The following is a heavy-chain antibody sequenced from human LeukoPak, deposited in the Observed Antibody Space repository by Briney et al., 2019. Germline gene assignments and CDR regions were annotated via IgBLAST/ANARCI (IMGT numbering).Heavy chain of an antibody. J-gene: IGHJ6*02. D-gene: IGHD3-10*01. CDR1: GYTFTGYY. Sequence: ASVKVSFKASGYTFTGYYMHWVRPAPGQGLGWMGWINPNSGGTNYAQKFQGRVIMTRDTSISTAYMELSRLRSDDTAVYYCARGNYGDYYGMDVWGQGTTVTVSS. CDR3: ARGNYGDYYGMDV. V-gene: IGHV1-2*02. CDR2: INPNSGGT.